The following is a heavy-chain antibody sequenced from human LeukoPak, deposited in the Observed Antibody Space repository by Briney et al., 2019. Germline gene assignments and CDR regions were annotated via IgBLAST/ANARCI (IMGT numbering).Heavy chain of an antibody. J-gene: IGHJ4*02. D-gene: IGHD6-13*01. CDR2: INHSRSA. CDR3: ARGGRGYSRARVFDY. Sequence: SETLSLTCAVYGGSFSGYYWSWIRQPPGKGLEWIGEINHSRSANYNPSLKSRVTISVDTSKNQFSLKLSSVTAADTAVYYCARGGRGYSRARVFDYWGQGTLVTVSS. CDR1: GGSFSGYY. V-gene: IGHV4-34*01.